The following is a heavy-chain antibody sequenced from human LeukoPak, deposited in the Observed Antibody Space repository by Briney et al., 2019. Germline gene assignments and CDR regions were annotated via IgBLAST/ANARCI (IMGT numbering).Heavy chain of an antibody. J-gene: IGHJ6*03. CDR3: GLSGNYYYYYMDV. D-gene: IGHD6-25*01. Sequence: SVTVSFTASGGTFLTFAISWVRQAPGQGLEWMGGIIPIFGIPDSAQKFQGRLTITADESTTTAYMELSSLRSDDTAIYYCGLSGNYYYYYMDVWGKGTTVTISS. CDR2: IIPIFGIP. V-gene: IGHV1-69*01. CDR1: GGTFLTFA.